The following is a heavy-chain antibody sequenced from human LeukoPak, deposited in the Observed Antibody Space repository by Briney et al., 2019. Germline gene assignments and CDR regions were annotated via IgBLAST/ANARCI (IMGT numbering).Heavy chain of an antibody. V-gene: IGHV3-23*01. CDR2: ISSSGSRT. CDR3: AKEDLRYLDCFDY. D-gene: IGHD3-9*01. J-gene: IGHJ4*02. CDR1: GFTFSSYY. Sequence: HPGGSLRLSCAASGFTFSSYYMSWVRQAPGKGLEWVSAISSSGSRTYYANSMKGWFTTCRDNYKNPPSLQMSILIAADTSVYYCAKEDLRYLDCFDYWGQGTLVTVS.